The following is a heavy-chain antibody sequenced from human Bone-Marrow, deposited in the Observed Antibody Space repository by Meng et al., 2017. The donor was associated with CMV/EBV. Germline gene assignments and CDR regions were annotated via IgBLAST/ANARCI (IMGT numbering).Heavy chain of an antibody. V-gene: IGHV3-33*06. Sequence: GGSLRLSCAASGFTFSSYGMHWVRQAPGKGLEWVAVIWYDGSNKYYADSVKGRFTISRDNSKNTLYLQMNSLRAEDTAVYYCAKDRGWGSYYFDYWGQGTRVTGSS. J-gene: IGHJ4*02. CDR2: IWYDGSNK. D-gene: IGHD7-27*01. CDR3: AKDRGWGSYYFDY. CDR1: GFTFSSYG.